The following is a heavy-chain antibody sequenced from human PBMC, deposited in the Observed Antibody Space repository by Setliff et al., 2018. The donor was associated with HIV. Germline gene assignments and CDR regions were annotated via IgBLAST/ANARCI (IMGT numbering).Heavy chain of an antibody. CDR1: GFTFSSYG. J-gene: IGHJ4*02. CDR3: AKDRYYDSSGYYEPLDH. D-gene: IGHD3-22*01. Sequence: GGSLRLSCAASGFTFSSYGMHWVRQAPGKGLEWVAFIRYDGSNKYYADSVKGRFTISRDNSKNTLYLQMNSLRAEDTAVYYCAKDRYYDSSGYYEPLDHWGQGTLVTVSS. CDR2: IRYDGSNK. V-gene: IGHV3-30*02.